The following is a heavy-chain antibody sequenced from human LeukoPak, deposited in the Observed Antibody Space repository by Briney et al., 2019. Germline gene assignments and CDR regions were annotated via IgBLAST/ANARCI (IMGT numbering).Heavy chain of an antibody. CDR2: ITDRGGIT. CDR3: AKILPMNENFDY. CDR1: GFTFSDYP. V-gene: IGHV3-23*01. Sequence: GGSLRLSCAASGFTFSDYPMSWVRQAPGKGLEWVSTITDRGGITYYADSVKGHFTISRDNSKNTLYLQMNSLRAEDTAVYYCAKILPMNENFDYWGQGTLVTVSS. J-gene: IGHJ4*02. D-gene: IGHD1-1*01.